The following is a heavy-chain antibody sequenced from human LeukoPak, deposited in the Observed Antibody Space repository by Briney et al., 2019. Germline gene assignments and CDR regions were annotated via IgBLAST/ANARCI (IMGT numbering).Heavy chain of an antibody. CDR3: ARDISVRDAAWWFNP. D-gene: IGHD5-24*01. CDR1: GYTFTSNY. V-gene: IGHV1-46*01. J-gene: IGHJ5*02. Sequence: ASVKVSCKASGYTFTSNYMHWVRQAPGQGLEWMGVINPTGGSTSYAHKFQGRITLARDMSTSTDYLELSSLRSDDTAVYYCARDISVRDAAWWFNPWGQGTLVTVSS. CDR2: INPTGGST.